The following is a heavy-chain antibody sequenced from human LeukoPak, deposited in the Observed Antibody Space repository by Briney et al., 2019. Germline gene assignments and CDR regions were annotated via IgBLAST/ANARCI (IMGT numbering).Heavy chain of an antibody. V-gene: IGHV3-30*02. D-gene: IGHD4-11*01. CDR3: SKDRNINYGFFDY. Sequence: GGSLRLSCAASGFTFSSYGMHWVRQAPGKGLEWVAVIWYDGSNKYYADSVKGRFTISRDSSKSTLYLQMNSLRAEDTAIYYCSKDRNINYGFFDYWGQGTLVTVSS. CDR2: IWYDGSNK. CDR1: GFTFSSYG. J-gene: IGHJ4*02.